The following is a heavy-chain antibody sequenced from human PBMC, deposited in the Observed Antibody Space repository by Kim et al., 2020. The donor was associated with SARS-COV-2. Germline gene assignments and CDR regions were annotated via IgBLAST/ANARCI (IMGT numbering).Heavy chain of an antibody. CDR2: ISSSGSTI. V-gene: IGHV3-11*01. D-gene: IGHD6-19*01. CDR3: ARAGSIAVAPIASKRQGYFDY. CDR1: GFTFSDYY. J-gene: IGHJ4*02. Sequence: GGSLRLSCAASGFTFSDYYMSWIRQAPGKGLEWVSYISSSGSTIYYADSVKGRFTISRDNAKNSLYLQMNSLRAEDTAVYYCARAGSIAVAPIASKRQGYFDYWGQGTLVTVSS.